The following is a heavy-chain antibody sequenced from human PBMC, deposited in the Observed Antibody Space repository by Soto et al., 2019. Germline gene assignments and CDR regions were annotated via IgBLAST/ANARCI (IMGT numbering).Heavy chain of an antibody. J-gene: IGHJ4*02. CDR2: ISGSGGST. V-gene: IGHV3-23*01. CDR3: ASPGYSSGWYYFDY. CDR1: GFTFSSYA. Sequence: GGSLRLSCAASGFTFSSYAMSWVRQAPGKGLEWVSAISGSGGSTYYADSVKGRFTISRDNSKNTLYLQMTSLRAEDTAVYYCASPGYSSGWYYFDYWGQGTLVTVSS. D-gene: IGHD6-19*01.